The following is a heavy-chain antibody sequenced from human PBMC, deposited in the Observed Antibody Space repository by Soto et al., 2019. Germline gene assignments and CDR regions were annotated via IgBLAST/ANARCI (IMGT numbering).Heavy chain of an antibody. CDR2: ISSSGSTI. J-gene: IGHJ4*02. D-gene: IGHD6-6*01. Sequence: EVQLVESGGGLVQPGGSLRLSCAASRFTFSSYEMNWVRQAPGKGLEWVSYISSSGSTIYYADSVKGRFTISRDNAKNSLYLQMNSLRAEDTAVYYCARSIAAARGPFDYWGQGTLVTVSS. CDR3: ARSIAAARGPFDY. CDR1: RFTFSSYE. V-gene: IGHV3-48*03.